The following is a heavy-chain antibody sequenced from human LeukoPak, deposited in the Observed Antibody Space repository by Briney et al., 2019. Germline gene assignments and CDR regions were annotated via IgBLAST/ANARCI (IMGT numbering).Heavy chain of an antibody. CDR1: GFTFSSYW. Sequence: PGGSLRLSCAASGFTFSSYWMSWVRQAPGKGLEWVANIKQDGSEKYYVDSVKGRFTISRDNSRSTLFLQMNSLRPEDTAVYFCAKVRTLAESEYWGQGTLVTASS. CDR3: AKVRTLAESEY. CDR2: IKQDGSEK. V-gene: IGHV3-7*01. J-gene: IGHJ4*02. D-gene: IGHD6-19*01.